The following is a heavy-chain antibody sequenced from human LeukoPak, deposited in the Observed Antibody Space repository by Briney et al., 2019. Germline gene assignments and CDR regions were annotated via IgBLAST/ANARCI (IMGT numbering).Heavy chain of an antibody. Sequence: PGGSLRLSCAASGFTFSGYSMNWVRQAPGKGLEWVSYISSSSSTIYYADSVKGRFTISRDNAKNSLYLQMNSLRAEDTAVYYCAKDRSPYDHEAFDIWGQGTMVTVSS. D-gene: IGHD3-3*01. CDR2: ISSSSSTI. J-gene: IGHJ3*02. CDR1: GFTFSGYS. CDR3: AKDRSPYDHEAFDI. V-gene: IGHV3-48*01.